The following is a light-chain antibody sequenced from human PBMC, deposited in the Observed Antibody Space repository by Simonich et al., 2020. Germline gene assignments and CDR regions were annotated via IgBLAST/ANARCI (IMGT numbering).Light chain of an antibody. CDR2: EDN. J-gene: IGLJ3*02. CDR3: QSYDSSNRV. CDR1: SGSIASNY. V-gene: IGLV6-57*03. Sequence: FMLTQPHSVSESPGKTVTISCTRSSGSIASNYVQWYQQRPGSAPTTVIYEDNQSPPGVPDRFSGSIDSSSNSASLTISGLKTEDEADYYCQSYDSSNRVFGGGTKLTVL.